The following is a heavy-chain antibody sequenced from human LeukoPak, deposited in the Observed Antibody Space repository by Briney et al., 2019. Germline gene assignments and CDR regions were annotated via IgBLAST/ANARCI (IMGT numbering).Heavy chain of an antibody. CDR2: ISSSSSYI. CDR1: GFTFSSYS. Sequence: GGSLRLSCAASGFTFSSYSMNWVRQAPGKGLEWVSSISSSSSYIYYADSVKGRFTISRGNAKNSLYLQMNSLRAEDTAVYYCARDSSYDSSGYYYAYYYYGMDVWGQGTTVTVSS. CDR3: ARDSSYDSSGYYYAYYYYGMDV. V-gene: IGHV3-21*01. D-gene: IGHD3-22*01. J-gene: IGHJ6*02.